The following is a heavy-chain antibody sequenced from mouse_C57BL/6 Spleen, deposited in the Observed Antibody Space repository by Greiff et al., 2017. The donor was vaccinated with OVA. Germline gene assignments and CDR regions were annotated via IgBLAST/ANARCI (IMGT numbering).Heavy chain of an antibody. Sequence: QVQLKQPGAELVMPGASVKLSCKASGYTFTSYWMHWVKQRPGQGLEWIGEIDPSDSYTNYNQKFKGKSTLTVDKSSSTAYMQLSSLTSEDSAVYYCARREATYYAMDYWGQGTSVTVSS. J-gene: IGHJ4*01. CDR3: ARREATYYAMDY. D-gene: IGHD3-2*02. V-gene: IGHV1-69*01. CDR2: IDPSDSYT. CDR1: GYTFTSYW.